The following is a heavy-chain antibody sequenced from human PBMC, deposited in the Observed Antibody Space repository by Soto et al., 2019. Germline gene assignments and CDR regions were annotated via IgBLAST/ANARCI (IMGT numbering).Heavy chain of an antibody. Sequence: GGSLRLSCAGSGFTFSNYAMSWVRQAPGKGLAWVSAISGSGGSTYYADSVKGRFTISRDNSKNTLYLQMNSLRAEDTALYYCAKVPVGATGRFDYWGQGTLVTVS. CDR3: AKVPVGATGRFDY. D-gene: IGHD1-26*01. CDR2: ISGSGGST. J-gene: IGHJ4*02. CDR1: GFTFSNYA. V-gene: IGHV3-23*01.